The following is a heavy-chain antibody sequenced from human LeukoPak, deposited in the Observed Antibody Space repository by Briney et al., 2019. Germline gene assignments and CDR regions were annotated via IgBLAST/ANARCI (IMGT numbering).Heavy chain of an antibody. Sequence: GGSLRLSCTASGFIFSGSWMAWIRQAPGKGLKWVAIIKKDGSEKYYVDSMKGRFTISRDNAKNSLFLQMNSLRAEDTAIYYCTTDTWYSAGHWGQGTLVTVSS. CDR1: GFIFSGSW. CDR2: IKKDGSEK. D-gene: IGHD2-15*01. V-gene: IGHV3-7*03. CDR3: TTDTWYSAGH. J-gene: IGHJ4*02.